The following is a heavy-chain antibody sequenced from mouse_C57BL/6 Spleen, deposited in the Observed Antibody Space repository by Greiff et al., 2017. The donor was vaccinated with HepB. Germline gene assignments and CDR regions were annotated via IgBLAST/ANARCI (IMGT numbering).Heavy chain of an antibody. Sequence: VQLKESGPELVKPGASVKISCKASGYSFTDYNMNWVKQSNGKSLEWIGVINPNYGTTSYNQKFKGKATLTVDQSSSTAYMQLNSLTSEDSAVYYCAREEGYYSNHWGFAYWGQGTLVTVSA. D-gene: IGHD2-5*01. J-gene: IGHJ3*01. V-gene: IGHV1-39*01. CDR3: AREEGYYSNHWGFAY. CDR2: INPNYGTT. CDR1: GYSFTDYN.